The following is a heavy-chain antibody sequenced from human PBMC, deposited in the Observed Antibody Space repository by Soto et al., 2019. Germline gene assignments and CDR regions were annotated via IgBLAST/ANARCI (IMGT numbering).Heavy chain of an antibody. Sequence: QVQMVESGGGVVQPGRSLRLSCAASGFIFSTYGMHWVRQAPGKGLEWVAVIWYDGSNKYYVDSVKGRFTISRDNSKNALYLQMNSLRVEDTAVYYCARAVGPFDYWGQGTLVTVSS. CDR1: GFIFSTYG. CDR2: IWYDGSNK. V-gene: IGHV3-33*01. J-gene: IGHJ4*02. CDR3: ARAVGPFDY. D-gene: IGHD1-26*01.